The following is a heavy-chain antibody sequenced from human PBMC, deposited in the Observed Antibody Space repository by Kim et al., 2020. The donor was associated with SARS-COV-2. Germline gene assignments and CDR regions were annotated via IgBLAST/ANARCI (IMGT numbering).Heavy chain of an antibody. J-gene: IGHJ4*02. V-gene: IGHV3-7*05. CDR3: ARNHWYYFDY. CDR1: GFTFSGHY. D-gene: IGHD2-8*02. CDR2: IKQDGSEK. Sequence: GGSLRLSCADSGFTFSGHYMTWLRQAPGKGLEWVANIKQDGSEKLYVDSVKGRFTISRDNAKKSLYLQMNSLRAEDTAMYYCARNHWYYFDYWGQGTLVTVSS.